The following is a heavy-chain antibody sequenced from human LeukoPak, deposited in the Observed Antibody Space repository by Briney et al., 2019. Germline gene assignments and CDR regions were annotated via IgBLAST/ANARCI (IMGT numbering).Heavy chain of an antibody. Sequence: QSGGSLRLSCAASGFTFSSYAMSWVRQAPGKGLEWVSAISGSGGSTYYADSVKGRFTISRDNSKNTLYLQMNSLRAEDTAVYYCAKDHYDYVWGSYRWPLDYWGQGTLVTVSS. D-gene: IGHD3-16*02. J-gene: IGHJ4*02. CDR1: GFTFSSYA. CDR2: ISGSGGST. CDR3: AKDHYDYVWGSYRWPLDY. V-gene: IGHV3-23*01.